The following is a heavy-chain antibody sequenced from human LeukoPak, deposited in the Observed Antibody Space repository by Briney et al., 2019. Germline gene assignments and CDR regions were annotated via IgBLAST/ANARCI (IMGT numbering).Heavy chain of an antibody. CDR3: AKRIAAGHDAFDI. CDR1: GFTFSSYA. Sequence: GGPLRLSCAASGFTFSSYAMSWVRQAPGKGLEWVSAISGSGGSTYYADSVKGRFTISRDNSKNTLYLQMNSLRAEDTAVYYCAKRIAAGHDAFDIWGQGTMVTVSS. V-gene: IGHV3-23*01. J-gene: IGHJ3*02. CDR2: ISGSGGST. D-gene: IGHD6-25*01.